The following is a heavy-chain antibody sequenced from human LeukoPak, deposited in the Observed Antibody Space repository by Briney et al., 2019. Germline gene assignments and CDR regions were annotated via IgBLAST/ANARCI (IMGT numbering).Heavy chain of an antibody. J-gene: IGHJ4*02. V-gene: IGHV3-7*01. CDR1: TFTLSNYW. CDR3: ARDRGLSGYDLCDY. CDR2: IKHDGSEK. Sequence: GGSLRLSRAASTFTLSNYWMNWVRQAPGKGVEWVATIKHDGSEKHYVDSVEGRFTISRDNAMNSLYLQMNGLRAEDTAVYYCARDRGLSGYDLCDYWGQGTLVTVSS. D-gene: IGHD5-12*01.